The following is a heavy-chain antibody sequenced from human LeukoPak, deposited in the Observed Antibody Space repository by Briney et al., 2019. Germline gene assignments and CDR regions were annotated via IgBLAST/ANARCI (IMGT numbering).Heavy chain of an antibody. D-gene: IGHD1-7*01. CDR3: AKSLGTTTRYDY. CDR2: INPDGSTR. J-gene: IGHJ4*02. V-gene: IGHV3-7*01. CDR1: GFTFSASW. Sequence: TGGSLRLSCVTSGFTFSASWMSWVRQAPGKGLEWVASINPDGSTRHHVDSVKGRFTISRDNAKKSLSLQMGALRAEDTAVYFCAKSLGTTTRYDYWGLGTLVIVSS.